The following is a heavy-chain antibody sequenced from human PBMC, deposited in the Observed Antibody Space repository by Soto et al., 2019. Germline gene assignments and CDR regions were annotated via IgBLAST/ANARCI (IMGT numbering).Heavy chain of an antibody. Sequence: ASVKVSCKASGYTFTDYYLHCVRQAPGHVLEWMGWISPKTGATHYAQSFQGRVTMTRDTSITTAYVVVSSLTSDDTAVYYCAAGAESYFDFWGQGTLVTVSS. V-gene: IGHV1-2*02. J-gene: IGHJ4*02. CDR1: GYTFTDYY. CDR3: AAGAESYFDF. D-gene: IGHD2-8*02. CDR2: ISPKTGAT.